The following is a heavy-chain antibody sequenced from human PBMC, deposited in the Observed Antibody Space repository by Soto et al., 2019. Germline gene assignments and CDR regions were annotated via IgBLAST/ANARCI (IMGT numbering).Heavy chain of an antibody. Sequence: GSLRLSCVASGLTFGSRAMSWVRQAPGEGLQWVATITDNGGDAKYAGSVRGRFVISRDNSKKTLYLQMTSLTAEDSAMYFCARGSTESYPGSRIFDFWGRGTLVTVSS. CDR3: ARGSTESYPGSRIFDF. J-gene: IGHJ4*02. D-gene: IGHD3-10*01. V-gene: IGHV3-23*01. CDR1: GLTFGSRA. CDR2: ITDNGGDA.